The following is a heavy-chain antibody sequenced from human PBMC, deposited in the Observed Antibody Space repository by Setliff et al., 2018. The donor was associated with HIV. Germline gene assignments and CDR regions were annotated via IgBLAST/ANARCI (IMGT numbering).Heavy chain of an antibody. V-gene: IGHV4-38-2*02. J-gene: IGHJ5*02. CDR2: IYHSGST. Sequence: SATLSLTCAVSGCSISSGYYWGWIRQPPGKGLEWIGSIYHSGSTYYNPSLKSRVTISVDTSKNQFSLKLSSVTAADTAVYYCARDLADGSGSHNWFDPWGQRTLVTVSS. CDR3: ARDLADGSGSHNWFDP. CDR1: GCSISSGYY. D-gene: IGHD3-10*01.